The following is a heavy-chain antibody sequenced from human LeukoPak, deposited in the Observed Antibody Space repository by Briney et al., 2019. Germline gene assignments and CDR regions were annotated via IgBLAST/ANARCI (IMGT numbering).Heavy chain of an antibody. V-gene: IGHV3-30*18. Sequence: PGRSLRLSCAASGFTFSSYGMHWVRQAPGKGLEWVAVISYDGSNKYYADSVKGRFTISGDNSKNTLYLQMNSLRAEDTAVYYCAKDRAASLDYWGQGTLVTVSS. CDR2: ISYDGSNK. J-gene: IGHJ4*02. CDR1: GFTFSSYG. CDR3: AKDRAASLDY. D-gene: IGHD6-13*01.